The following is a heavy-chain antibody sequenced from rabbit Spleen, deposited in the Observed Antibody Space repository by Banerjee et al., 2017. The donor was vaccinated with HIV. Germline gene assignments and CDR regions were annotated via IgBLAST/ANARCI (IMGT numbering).Heavy chain of an antibody. CDR1: GVSFSDKDV. V-gene: IGHV1S45*01. CDR3: ARDLVPAIGWNFAL. J-gene: IGHJ4*01. D-gene: IGHD3-1*01. CDR2: INIATGKS. Sequence: QEQLVECGGGLVQPEGSLTLTCKASGVSFSDKDVMCWVRQAPGKGLEWITCINIATGKSVYANWVSGRFLLSRTSSTTVALQMHSLTAADTATYFCARDLVPAIGWNFALWGPGSLVTV.